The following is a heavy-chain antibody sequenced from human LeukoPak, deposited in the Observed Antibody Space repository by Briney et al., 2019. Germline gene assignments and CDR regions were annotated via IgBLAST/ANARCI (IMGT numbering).Heavy chain of an antibody. CDR3: AKERQFCSSASCYYYYYSGMDV. CDR1: GFTFSTYG. CDR2: ISFDGSDK. J-gene: IGHJ6*02. Sequence: GRSLRLSCAASGFTFSTYGMHWVRQAPGKGLEWVAVISFDGSDKYSADSVKGRFTISRDNSKNTLYLQMNSLRPEDTAVYYCAKERQFCSSASCYYYYYSGMDVWGQGTTVTVSS. V-gene: IGHV3-30*18. D-gene: IGHD2-2*01.